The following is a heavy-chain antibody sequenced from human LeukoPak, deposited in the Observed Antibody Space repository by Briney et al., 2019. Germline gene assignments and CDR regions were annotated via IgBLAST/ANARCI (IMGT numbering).Heavy chain of an antibody. CDR1: GFTFSSYA. Sequence: PGGSLRLSCAASGFTFSSYAVSWVRQAPGKGLEWVSAISGSGGSTYYADSVKGRFTISRDNSKNTLYLQMNSLRAEDTAVYYCAKVAVVFCSSTSCYIDYWGQGTLVTVSS. CDR2: ISGSGGST. V-gene: IGHV3-23*01. J-gene: IGHJ4*02. CDR3: AKVAVVFCSSTSCYIDY. D-gene: IGHD2-2*02.